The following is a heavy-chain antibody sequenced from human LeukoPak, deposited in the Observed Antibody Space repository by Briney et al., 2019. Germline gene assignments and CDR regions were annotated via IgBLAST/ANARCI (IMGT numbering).Heavy chain of an antibody. J-gene: IGHJ4*02. CDR1: GFTFSSYW. Sequence: PGGSLRLSCAASGFTFSSYWMHWVRQAPGKGLVWVSRINSDGSSTRYADSVKGLFAISRDNAKNTLYLQMNSLRAEDTAVYYCAREYRFTDYWGQGTLVTVSS. CDR2: INSDGSST. CDR3: AREYRFTDY. V-gene: IGHV3-74*01. D-gene: IGHD3-16*02.